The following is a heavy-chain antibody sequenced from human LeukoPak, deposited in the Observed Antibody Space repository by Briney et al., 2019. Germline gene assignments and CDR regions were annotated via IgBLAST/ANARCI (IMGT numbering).Heavy chain of an antibody. CDR1: GVSISSYY. CDR2: LHYSGST. CDR3: ARHWDYDGSPHDAFDV. V-gene: IGHV4-59*08. J-gene: IGHJ3*01. D-gene: IGHD3-22*01. Sequence: PSETLSLTCTVSGVSISSYYWSWIRQPPGKGLEWIAFLHYSGSTNGNSSLKSRVTTSLDTSKNQVFLELTSVTAADTAVYYCARHWDYDGSPHDAFDVWGQGTMVTVSS.